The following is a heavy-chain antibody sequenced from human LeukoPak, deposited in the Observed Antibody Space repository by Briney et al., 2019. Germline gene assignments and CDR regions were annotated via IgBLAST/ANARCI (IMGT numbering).Heavy chain of an antibody. D-gene: IGHD4-17*01. CDR3: AREDYGDYSYYYYYGMDV. J-gene: IGHJ6*02. CDR2: IYYSGST. V-gene: IGHV4-39*02. Sequence: KPSETLSLTCTVSGGSISSSSYYWGWIRQPPGKGLEWIGSIYYSGSTYYNPSLKSRVTISVDTSKIQFSLKLSSVTAADTAVYYWAREDYGDYSYYYYYGMDVWGQGTTVTVSS. CDR1: GGSISSSSYY.